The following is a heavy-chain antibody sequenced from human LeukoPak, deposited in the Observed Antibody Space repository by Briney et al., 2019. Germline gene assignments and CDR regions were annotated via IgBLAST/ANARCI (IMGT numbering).Heavy chain of an antibody. CDR1: GYGFSSYW. Sequence: GESLKISCKGSGYGFSSYWIGWVRQMPGKGLEWMGIIYPGHSDTKYSPSFQGQVTMSADRSINTAYLQWSSLKASDTAIYYCARAPLDSSGNHWGVWFDPWGQGTLVTVSS. V-gene: IGHV5-51*01. D-gene: IGHD3-22*01. J-gene: IGHJ5*02. CDR2: IYPGHSDT. CDR3: ARAPLDSSGNHWGVWFDP.